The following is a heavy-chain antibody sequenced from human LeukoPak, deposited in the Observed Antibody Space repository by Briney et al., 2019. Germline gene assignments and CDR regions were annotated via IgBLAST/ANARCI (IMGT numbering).Heavy chain of an antibody. V-gene: IGHV3-23*01. CDR1: GFTFSGYA. J-gene: IGHJ3*02. CDR2: ISGSGGST. CDR3: AKITWEDDAFDI. D-gene: IGHD1-26*01. Sequence: GGSLRLSCAASGFTFSGYAMSWVRQAPGKGLEWVSAISGSGGSTYYADSVKGRFTISRDNSKNTLYLQMNSLRAEDTAVYYCAKITWEDDAFDIWGQGTMVTVSS.